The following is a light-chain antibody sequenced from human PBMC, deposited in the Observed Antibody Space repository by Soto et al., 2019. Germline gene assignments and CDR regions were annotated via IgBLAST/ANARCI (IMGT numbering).Light chain of an antibody. Sequence: QSALTQPASVSGSPGQSITISCTGTSSDVGGYNYVSWYQQHPGKAPKLMIYDVSNRSSGVSNRFSGSKSGNTASLTISGLQAEDEADYYCSSYTSSSTPYVVFGGGTQLTVL. CDR1: SSDVGGYNY. V-gene: IGLV2-14*01. J-gene: IGLJ2*01. CDR2: DVS. CDR3: SSYTSSSTPYVV.